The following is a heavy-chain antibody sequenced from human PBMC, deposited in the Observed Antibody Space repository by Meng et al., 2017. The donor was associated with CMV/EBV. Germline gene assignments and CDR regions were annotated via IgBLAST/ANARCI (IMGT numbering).Heavy chain of an antibody. CDR3: ARAKIIDFWSGYQIDY. CDR2: IIPILGIA. CDR1: GGTFSSYA. J-gene: IGHJ4*02. Sequence: SVKISCKASGGTFSSYAISWVRQAPGQGLEWMGGIIPILGIANYAQKFQGRVTITADKSTSTAYMELSSLRSEDTAVYYCARAKIIDFWSGYQIDYWGQGTLVTVSS. V-gene: IGHV1-69*10. D-gene: IGHD3-3*01.